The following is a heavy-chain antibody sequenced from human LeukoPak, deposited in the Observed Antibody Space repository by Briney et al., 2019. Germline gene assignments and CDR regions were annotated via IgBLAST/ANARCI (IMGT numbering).Heavy chain of an antibody. V-gene: IGHV4-30-2*01. CDR2: IYHSGST. CDR1: GGSISSGGYS. CDR3: ARAPPYCSGGSCFSYYFDY. J-gene: IGHJ4*02. D-gene: IGHD2-15*01. Sequence: PSETLSLTCAVSGGSISSGGYSWSWIRQPPGKGLEWIGYIYHSGSTYYNPSPKSRVTISVDRSKNQFSLKLSSVTAADTAVYYCARAPPYCSGGSCFSYYFDYWGQGTLVTVSS.